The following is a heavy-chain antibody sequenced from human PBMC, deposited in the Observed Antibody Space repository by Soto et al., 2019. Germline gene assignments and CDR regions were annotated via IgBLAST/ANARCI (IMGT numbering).Heavy chain of an antibody. CDR2: ISSSGGST. Sequence: GGSLRLSCSASGFTSSSYAMNWVRQAPGKGLEWVSAISSSGGSTNYADSVKGRFTISRDNSKNTLYLEMNSLRADDTAVYYCASGLEIRFDPWGQGTLVTVSS. V-gene: IGHV3-23*01. CDR3: ASGLEIRFDP. CDR1: GFTSSSYA. J-gene: IGHJ5*02. D-gene: IGHD3-22*01.